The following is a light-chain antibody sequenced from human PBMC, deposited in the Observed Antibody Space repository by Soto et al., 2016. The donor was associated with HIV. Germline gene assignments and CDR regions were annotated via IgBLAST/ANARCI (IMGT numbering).Light chain of an antibody. V-gene: IGKV1-17*02. CDR3: LQHNHYPPT. J-gene: IGKJ1*01. Sequence: DVQMTQSPSSLSASVGDRVTMTCRASQGIRNDLDWYQQKPGKAPRRLIYTAPRLQSGVPSRFSGSGSGTEFTLTISNLQPEDFATYYCLQHNHYPPTFGPGTKVKSN. CDR1: QGIRND. CDR2: TAP.